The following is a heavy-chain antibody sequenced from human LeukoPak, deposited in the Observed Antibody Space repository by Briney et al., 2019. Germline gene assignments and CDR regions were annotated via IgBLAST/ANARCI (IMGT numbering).Heavy chain of an antibody. Sequence: ASVKVSCKASGYTFTSYGISWVRQATGQGLEWMGWMNPNSGNTGYAQRFQGRVTITRNTSISTAYMELSSLRSEDTAVYYCARGGCSGGSCTYYYYYMDVWGKGTTVTVSS. D-gene: IGHD2-15*01. J-gene: IGHJ6*03. CDR2: MNPNSGNT. V-gene: IGHV1-8*03. CDR3: ARGGCSGGSCTYYYYYMDV. CDR1: GYTFTSYG.